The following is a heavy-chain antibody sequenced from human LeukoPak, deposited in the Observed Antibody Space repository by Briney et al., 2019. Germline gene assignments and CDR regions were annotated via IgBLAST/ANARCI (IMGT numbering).Heavy chain of an antibody. CDR2: ISSSGSTI. CDR1: GFTFSDYY. Sequence: PGGSLRLSCAASGFTFSDYYMSWIRQAPGKGLEWVSYISSSGSTIYYADFVKGRFTISRDNAKNSLYLQMNSLRAEDTAVYYCARGATVTTFALDYWGQGTLVTVSS. J-gene: IGHJ4*02. V-gene: IGHV3-11*04. CDR3: ARGATVTTFALDY. D-gene: IGHD4-17*01.